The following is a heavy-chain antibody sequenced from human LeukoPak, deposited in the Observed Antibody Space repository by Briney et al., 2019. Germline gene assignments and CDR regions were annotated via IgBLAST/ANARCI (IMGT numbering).Heavy chain of an antibody. CDR2: INHSGST. CDR3: AREGYDFWSGSPNWFDP. J-gene: IGHJ5*02. V-gene: IGHV4-34*01. Sequence: SETLSLNCAVYGGSFSGYYWSWIRQPPGKGLEWIGEINHSGSTNYNPSLKSRVTISVDTSKNQFSLKLSSVTAADTAVYYCAREGYDFWSGSPNWFDPWGQGTLVTVSS. D-gene: IGHD3-3*01. CDR1: GGSFSGYY.